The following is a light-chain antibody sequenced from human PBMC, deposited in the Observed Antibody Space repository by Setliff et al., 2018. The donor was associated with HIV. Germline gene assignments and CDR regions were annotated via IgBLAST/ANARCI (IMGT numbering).Light chain of an antibody. CDR1: SSDVGGYNY. V-gene: IGLV2-14*01. Sequence: VLTQPASVSGSPGQSITISCTGTSSDVGGYNYVSWYQQHPGKAPKLIIYEVRNRPSGVSNRFSGSKSGNTASLTISGLQAEDEGDYYCSSYAITNTRPFGTGTKVTV. CDR3: SSYAITNTRP. J-gene: IGLJ1*01. CDR2: EVR.